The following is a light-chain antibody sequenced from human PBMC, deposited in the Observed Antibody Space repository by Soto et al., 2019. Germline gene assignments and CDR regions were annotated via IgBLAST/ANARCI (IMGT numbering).Light chain of an antibody. CDR1: SSNIGNNY. CDR3: ATWDRSLSVGV. J-gene: IGLJ2*01. Sequence: QSLLTKPPSVSAAPGEKVTISCSGSSSNIGNNYVFWYQQLPGTAPKLLIYDNDKRPSGIPDRFSGSKSGTSATLGITGLQTGDEADYYCATWDRSLSVGVFGGGTQLTVL. V-gene: IGLV1-51*01. CDR2: DND.